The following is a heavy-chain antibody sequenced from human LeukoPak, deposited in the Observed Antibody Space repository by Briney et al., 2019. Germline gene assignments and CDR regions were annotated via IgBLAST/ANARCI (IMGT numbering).Heavy chain of an antibody. Sequence: ASVKVSCKASGYTFTSYYMHWVRQALGQGLEWMGIINPSGGSTSYAQKFQGRVTMTRDTSTSTVYMELSSLRSEDTAVYYCAIGYCSSTICYGRFWFDPWGQGTLVTVSS. V-gene: IGHV1-46*01. J-gene: IGHJ5*02. CDR1: GYTFTSYY. CDR2: INPSGGST. CDR3: AIGYCSSTICYGRFWFDP. D-gene: IGHD2-2*01.